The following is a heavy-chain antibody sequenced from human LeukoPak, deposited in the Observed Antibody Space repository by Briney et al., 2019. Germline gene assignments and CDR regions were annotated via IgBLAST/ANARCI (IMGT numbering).Heavy chain of an antibody. Sequence: SETLSLTCIVSGYSISSGYYWGWIRQPPGKGLEWIGNIHHSGSTYYNPSLKSRVTISVDTSKNQLSLKLSSVTAADTAVYYCARVAAGIGFFQHWGQGTLVTVSS. V-gene: IGHV4-38-2*02. CDR1: GYSISSGYY. J-gene: IGHJ1*01. CDR2: IHHSGST. CDR3: ARVAAGIGFFQH. D-gene: IGHD6-13*01.